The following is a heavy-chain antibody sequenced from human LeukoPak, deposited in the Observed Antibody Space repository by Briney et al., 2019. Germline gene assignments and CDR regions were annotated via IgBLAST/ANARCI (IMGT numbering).Heavy chain of an antibody. CDR2: IYYRGST. CDR3: ARQGYYYYGMDV. J-gene: IGHJ6*02. Sequence: SETLSLTCTVSGSSISNWYWSWIRQPPGKGLEWIGYIYYRGSTNYNPSLKSRVTISVNTSKNQFSLKLSSVTAADTAVYYCARQGYYYYGMDVWGQGTTVTVSS. CDR1: GSSISNWY. V-gene: IGHV4-59*08.